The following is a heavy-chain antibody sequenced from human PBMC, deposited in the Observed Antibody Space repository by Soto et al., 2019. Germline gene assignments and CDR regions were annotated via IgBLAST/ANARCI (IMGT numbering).Heavy chain of an antibody. V-gene: IGHV1-69*06. CDR1: GSIFITYG. D-gene: IGHD3-10*01. CDR3: ARETAHRGASGRPLLPENFDS. Sequence: QVQLVQSGAELKMPGSSVKVSCKTSGSIFITYGFSWVRQAPGQGLEWMGEIIPFLGKTNHAQKLQGRVTITADKATSTVYMELTNLTFEDTAVYFCARETAHRGASGRPLLPENFDSWGQGTLVTVSS. J-gene: IGHJ4*02. CDR2: IIPFLGKT.